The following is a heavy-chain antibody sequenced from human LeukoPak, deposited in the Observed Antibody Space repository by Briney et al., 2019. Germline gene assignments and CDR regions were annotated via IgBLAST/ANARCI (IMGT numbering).Heavy chain of an antibody. CDR2: IRYDGSNK. CDR3: AKELAVAGALDH. CDR1: GFTFSSYG. J-gene: IGHJ1*01. V-gene: IGHV3-30*02. D-gene: IGHD6-19*01. Sequence: GGSLRLSCAASGFTFSSYGMHWVRQAPGKGLEWVAFIRYDGSNKYYADSVKGRFTISRDNSKNTLYLRMNSLRAEDTAVYYCAKELAVAGALDHWGQGTLVTVSS.